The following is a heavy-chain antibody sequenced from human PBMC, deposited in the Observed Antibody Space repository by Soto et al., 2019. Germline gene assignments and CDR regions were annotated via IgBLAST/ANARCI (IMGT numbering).Heavy chain of an antibody. D-gene: IGHD5-12*01. CDR1: GYSAVRGGNF. J-gene: IGHJ4*02. CDR2: IYSSGNN. Sequence: PSETLSLTCTVSGYSAVRGGNFWSWIRQPPGKGLGWLGFIYSSGNNHYHPALKRRVSISIDTSKNQFSLTVSSVTAADSAVYFCASSGWLRHYYFDYWGQGTLVTVS. V-gene: IGHV4-31*03. CDR3: ASSGWLRHYYFDY.